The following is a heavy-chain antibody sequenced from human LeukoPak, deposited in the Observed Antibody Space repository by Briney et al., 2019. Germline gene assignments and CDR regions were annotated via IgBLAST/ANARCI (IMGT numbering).Heavy chain of an antibody. D-gene: IGHD4-17*01. CDR3: AKDRMVTTGLGALDI. CDR1: GFTFSSYA. Sequence: PGGSLRLSCAASGFTFSSYAMSWVRQAPGKGLEWVSSISGSGVDTYYADSAKGRFTISRDNSKNTLYLQMNRLRGDDTAVYYCAKDRMVTTGLGALDIWGPGTMVTVSS. CDR2: ISGSGVDT. V-gene: IGHV3-23*01. J-gene: IGHJ3*02.